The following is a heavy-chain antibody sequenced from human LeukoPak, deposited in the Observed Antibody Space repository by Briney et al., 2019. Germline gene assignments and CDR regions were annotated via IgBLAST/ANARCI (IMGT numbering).Heavy chain of an antibody. V-gene: IGHV3-74*01. J-gene: IGHJ5*02. CDR1: GFTFSNYW. CDR2: IYVDGRTT. CDR3: IRDFRSADL. Sequence: GGSLRLSCVASGFTFSNYWMHWDRQPPGKRLVWVSRIYVDGRTTNYADSVKGRFTISRDNAKNTVYLEMNSLSVEDTATYYCIRDFRSADLWGQGTLVTVTS.